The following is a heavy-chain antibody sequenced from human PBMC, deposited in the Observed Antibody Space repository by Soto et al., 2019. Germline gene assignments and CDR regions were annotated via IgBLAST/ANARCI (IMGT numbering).Heavy chain of an antibody. D-gene: IGHD3-3*01. CDR2: IYYSGST. V-gene: IGHV4-39*01. J-gene: IGHJ4*02. CDR1: GGSISSSSYY. CDR3: ARHEDFWSGYYPIDY. Sequence: SETLPLTCTVSGGSISSSSYYWGWIRQPPGKGLEWIGSIYYSGSTYYNPSLKSRVTISVDTSKNQFSLKLSSVTAADTAVYYCARHEDFWSGYYPIDYWARQPWSPSPQ.